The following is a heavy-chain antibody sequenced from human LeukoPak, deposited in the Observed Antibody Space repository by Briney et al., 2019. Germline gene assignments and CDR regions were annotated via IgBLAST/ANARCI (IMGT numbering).Heavy chain of an antibody. CDR3: ARQLGYCSSTSCYADKVDY. CDR2: MYYSGST. J-gene: IGHJ4*02. CDR1: GGSISSSSYY. D-gene: IGHD2-2*01. Sequence: PSETLSLTCTVSGGSISSSSYYWGWIRQPPGKGLEWIGSMYYSGSTYYNPSLKSRVTMSVDTSKNHSSLKLSSVPAADTAVYYCARQLGYCSSTSCYADKVDYWGQGTLVTVSS. V-gene: IGHV4-39*01.